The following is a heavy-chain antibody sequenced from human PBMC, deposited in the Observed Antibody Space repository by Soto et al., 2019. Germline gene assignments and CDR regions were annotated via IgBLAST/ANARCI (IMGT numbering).Heavy chain of an antibody. Sequence: QVQLVQSGAEVKKPGASVKVSCKASGYTFTTYGISWVRQAPGQGLEWMGCISAYSGSTKFAQKLQGRVTMTTDTSTTTAYMELRSLTSDDTAVYYCARDFTKSSSWPYYFDYWGQGTLVTVSS. CDR1: GYTFTTYG. CDR3: ARDFTKSSSWPYYFDY. D-gene: IGHD6-13*01. CDR2: ISAYSGST. J-gene: IGHJ4*02. V-gene: IGHV1-18*01.